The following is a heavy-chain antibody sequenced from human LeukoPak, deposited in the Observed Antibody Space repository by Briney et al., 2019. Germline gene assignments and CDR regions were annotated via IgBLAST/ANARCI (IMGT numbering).Heavy chain of an antibody. CDR2: MNPNSGNT. D-gene: IGHD3-10*01. CDR3: ARGGYYGSGSYYDY. J-gene: IGHJ4*02. Sequence: DSVTVSCTASGYTFTSYDINWVRQAPGQGLEWMGWMNPNSGNTVYAQKFQGRLTMTRNTSISTAYMELSRLRSEDTAVYYCARGGYYGSGSYYDYWGQGTLVTVSS. CDR1: GYTFTSYD. V-gene: IGHV1-8*01.